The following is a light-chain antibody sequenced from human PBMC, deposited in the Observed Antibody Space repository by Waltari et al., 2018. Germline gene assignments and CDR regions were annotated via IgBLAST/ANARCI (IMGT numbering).Light chain of an antibody. V-gene: IGLV3-25*03. CDR2: KDS. CDR3: QSADSSGTNWV. Sequence: SYELTQPPSVSVSPGQTARITCSGDALPKPYAYWYQQKPGQAPVLVIYKDSERPSGIPERFSGSSSGTTVTLTISGVQAEDETDYYCQSADSSGTNWVFGGGTKLTVL. CDR1: ALPKPY. J-gene: IGLJ3*02.